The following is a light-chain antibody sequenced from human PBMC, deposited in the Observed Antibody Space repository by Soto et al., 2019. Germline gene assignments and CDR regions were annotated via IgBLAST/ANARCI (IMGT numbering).Light chain of an antibody. CDR3: SSFTTSTTYV. CDR2: EVT. V-gene: IGLV2-14*02. CDR1: NSDIGNYNI. J-gene: IGLJ1*01. Sequence: QSALTQPASVSGSPGQSITISCTGSNSDIGNYNIVSWYQQHPDKAPQLIIYEVTKRPSGVSNRFSGSKSGNTASLTISGLQAGDEADYYCSSFTTSTTYVFGTGTKVTVL.